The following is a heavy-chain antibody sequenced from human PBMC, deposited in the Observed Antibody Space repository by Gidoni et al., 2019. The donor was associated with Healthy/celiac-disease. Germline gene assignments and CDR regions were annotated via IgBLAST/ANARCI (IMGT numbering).Heavy chain of an antibody. CDR3: ARDGLSGYALGY. D-gene: IGHD5-12*01. Sequence: VLLVQPGAEVKMPGASVMVSCRASVYTFTSSGSSWVRRDPGHWLEGMGWISAYNGNKKYAQKLQSRVTMTTDTYTSTAYMELRSLRSDDAAVDYCARDGLSGYALGYWGQGTLVTVSS. CDR2: ISAYNGNK. V-gene: IGHV1-18*01. CDR1: VYTFTSSG. J-gene: IGHJ4*02.